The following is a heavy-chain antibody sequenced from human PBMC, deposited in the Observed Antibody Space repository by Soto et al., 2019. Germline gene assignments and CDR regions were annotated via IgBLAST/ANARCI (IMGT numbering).Heavy chain of an antibody. V-gene: IGHV1-69*13. J-gene: IGHJ5*02. Sequence: SVKVSCKASGGTFSSYAISWVRQAPGQGLEWMGGIIPIFGTGNYAQKFQGRVTITADESTSTAYMELSSLRSDDTAVYYCARGVGSGSYYNQYNWFDPWGQGTLVTVSS. CDR1: GGTFSSYA. CDR2: IIPIFGTG. D-gene: IGHD3-10*01. CDR3: ARGVGSGSYYNQYNWFDP.